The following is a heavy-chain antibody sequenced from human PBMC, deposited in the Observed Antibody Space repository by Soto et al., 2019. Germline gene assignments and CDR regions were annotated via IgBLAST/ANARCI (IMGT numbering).Heavy chain of an antibody. D-gene: IGHD2-8*02. J-gene: IGHJ6*02. CDR1: GGTFSIYG. Sequence: SVKVSCKASGGTFSIYGFSWVRQAPGQGPEWIGGIIPILTTPNYAQKFQGRVTIVADESTTTVYMELSSLKFEDTAVYYCATSVGIAPTGEDGMDVWDQGPSVTLSS. V-gene: IGHV1-69*13. CDR3: ATSVGIAPTGEDGMDV. CDR2: IIPILTTP.